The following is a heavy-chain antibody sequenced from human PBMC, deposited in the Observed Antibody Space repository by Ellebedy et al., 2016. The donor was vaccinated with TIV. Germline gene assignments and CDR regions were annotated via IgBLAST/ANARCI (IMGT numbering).Heavy chain of an antibody. CDR3: ALNTGLGGWGVGNPFDV. D-gene: IGHD3-10*01. CDR2: IYSSGRT. Sequence: SETLSLTXTVSGGSIRSRSYYCDWIRQPPGKGLEWIGSIYSSGRTHSSPSLKSGGTISVDTSKNQFSLKLTSVTAADTAVYYCALNTGLGGWGVGNPFDVWGQGTMVSVSS. V-gene: IGHV4-39*01. CDR1: GGSIRSRSYY. J-gene: IGHJ3*01.